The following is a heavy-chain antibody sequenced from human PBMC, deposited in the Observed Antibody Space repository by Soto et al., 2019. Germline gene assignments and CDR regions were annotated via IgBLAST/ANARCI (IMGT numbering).Heavy chain of an antibody. CDR1: GGSISSSY. CDR3: ARGQRGPDDILTGYWGGSHYYYYGMDV. Sequence: SETLSLTCTVSGGSISSSYWSWIRQPPGKGLEWIGYIYYSGSTNYNPSLKSRVTISVDTSKNQFSLKLSSVTAADTAVYYFARGQRGPDDILTGYWGGSHYYYYGMDVWGQGTTVTVSS. D-gene: IGHD3-9*01. V-gene: IGHV4-59*01. CDR2: IYYSGST. J-gene: IGHJ6*02.